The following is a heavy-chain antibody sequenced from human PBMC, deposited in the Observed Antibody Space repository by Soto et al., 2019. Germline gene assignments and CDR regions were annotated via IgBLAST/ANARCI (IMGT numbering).Heavy chain of an antibody. V-gene: IGHV3-23*01. Sequence: HPGGSLRLSCAASGFTFSSYAMSWVRQAPGKGLEWVSAISGSGGSTYYADSVKGRFTISRDNSKNTLYLQMNSLRAEDTAVYYCAKDLMGLQLGFACWFDPWGQGTLVTVSS. D-gene: IGHD4-4*01. CDR3: AKDLMGLQLGFACWFDP. CDR2: ISGSGGST. J-gene: IGHJ5*02. CDR1: GFTFSSYA.